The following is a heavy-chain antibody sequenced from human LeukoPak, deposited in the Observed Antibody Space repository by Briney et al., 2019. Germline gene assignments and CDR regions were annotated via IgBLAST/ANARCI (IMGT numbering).Heavy chain of an antibody. CDR2: INSDGSIT. Sequence: GGSLRLSCAASGFTFTTYWVHWVRQAPGKGLVWVSHINSDGSITSYADSVKGRFTISRDNAKSTLYLQMNSLRAEDTAVYYCARDAVDTANAVWGQGTTVTVSS. D-gene: IGHD5-18*01. J-gene: IGHJ6*02. CDR3: ARDAVDTANAV. V-gene: IGHV3-74*01. CDR1: GFTFTTYW.